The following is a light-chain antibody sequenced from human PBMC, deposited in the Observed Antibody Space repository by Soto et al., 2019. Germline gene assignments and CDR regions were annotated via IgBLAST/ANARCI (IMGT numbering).Light chain of an antibody. CDR3: QQANSFPFG. CDR1: QGISRW. Sequence: DIQMSQSPSSVSASVGDKVTITCRASQGISRWLAWYQQKPGKAPKLPIFAASTLQSGVPSRFSGSGSGTDFTLTISSLQPEDFATYYCQQANSFPFGFGPGTRLEIK. J-gene: IGKJ5*01. CDR2: AAS. V-gene: IGKV1-12*01.